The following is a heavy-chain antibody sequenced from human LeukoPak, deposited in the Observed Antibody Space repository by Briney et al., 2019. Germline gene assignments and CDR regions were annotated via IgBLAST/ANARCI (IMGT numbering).Heavy chain of an antibody. J-gene: IGHJ4*02. V-gene: IGHV5-51*01. CDR3: ASLARRVYVEYYFDY. Sequence: GQSLNISCKGSGYRFTSYWIGWVRQMPGKGMEWMGIIYPGDSDTRSSPSFQGQVTMSADKSITTAYPQWCTLKASHTRMCFCASLARRVYVEYYFDYWGQGTLVTVSS. CDR2: IYPGDSDT. CDR1: GYRFTSYW. D-gene: IGHD2-8*01.